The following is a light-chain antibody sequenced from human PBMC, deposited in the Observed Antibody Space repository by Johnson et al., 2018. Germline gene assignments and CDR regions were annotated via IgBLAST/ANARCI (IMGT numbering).Light chain of an antibody. J-gene: IGLJ1*01. CDR2: ENN. V-gene: IGLV1-51*02. CDR3: GTWDGSLSAGHV. CDR1: SSNIGNNY. Sequence: QSVLTQPPSVSAAPGQKVTISCSGSSSNIGNNYVSWYQQLPGTAPKLLIYENNKRPSGIPDRFSGSKSGTSATLGITGLQTGAEADYYCGTWDGSLSAGHVFVTGTKLTVL.